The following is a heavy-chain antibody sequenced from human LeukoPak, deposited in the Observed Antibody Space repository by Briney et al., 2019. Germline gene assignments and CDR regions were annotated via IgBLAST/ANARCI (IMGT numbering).Heavy chain of an antibody. Sequence: ASVTVSCKASAYTFTGYYMHWVRQAPGQGLEWMGWIYPNNGATKYAQKFQGRVNMTSDTSISTAYMQLSSLTSDDTAVYYCASPDYYGSGSYRFDPWGQGTMVTVSS. V-gene: IGHV1-2*02. CDR3: ASPDYYGSGSYRFDP. CDR2: IYPNNGAT. J-gene: IGHJ5*02. CDR1: AYTFTGYY. D-gene: IGHD3-10*01.